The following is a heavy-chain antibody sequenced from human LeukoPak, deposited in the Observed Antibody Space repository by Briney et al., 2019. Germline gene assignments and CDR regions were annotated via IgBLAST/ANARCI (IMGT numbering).Heavy chain of an antibody. CDR2: VHYSGTT. CDR3: ARHEEEDGYNAKTFGY. D-gene: IGHD5-24*01. CDR1: GVSISSSNNF. V-gene: IGHV4-39*01. J-gene: IGHJ4*02. Sequence: SETLSLTCTVSGVSISSSNNFWGWIRQPPGKGLEWIGSVHYSGTTYYIPSLKSRVTISVDTSTHQFSLKLSSVTAADTAVYYCARHEEEDGYNAKTFGYWGQGTLVTVSS.